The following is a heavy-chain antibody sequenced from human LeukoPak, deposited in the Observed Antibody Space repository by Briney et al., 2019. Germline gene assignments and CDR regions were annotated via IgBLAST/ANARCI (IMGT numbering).Heavy chain of an antibody. Sequence: SETLSLTCTVSGGSVSSGSYYWSWIRQPPGKGLEWIGYFYYSGSTNYNPSLKSRVTISVDTSKNQFSLKLSSVTAAGTAVYYCARTVRGYSSSWYDYWGQGTLVTVSS. V-gene: IGHV4-61*01. CDR2: FYYSGST. J-gene: IGHJ4*02. CDR1: GGSVSSGSYY. CDR3: ARTVRGYSSSWYDY. D-gene: IGHD6-13*01.